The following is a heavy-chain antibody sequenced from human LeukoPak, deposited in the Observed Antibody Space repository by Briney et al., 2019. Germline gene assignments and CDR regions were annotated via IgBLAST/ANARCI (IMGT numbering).Heavy chain of an antibody. V-gene: IGHV3-33*01. CDR3: ARDISNAGTAMAY. J-gene: IGHJ4*02. D-gene: IGHD5-18*01. CDR1: GFTFSSCG. CDR2: IWYDGSNK. Sequence: GGSLRLSCAASGFTFSSCGMHWVRQAPGKGLEWVAVIWYDGSNKYYADSVKGRFTISRDNSKNTLYLQMNSLRAEDTAVYYCARDISNAGTAMAYWGQGTLVTVSS.